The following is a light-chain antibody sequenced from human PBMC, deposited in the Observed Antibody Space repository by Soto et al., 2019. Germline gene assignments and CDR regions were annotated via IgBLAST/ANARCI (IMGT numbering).Light chain of an antibody. CDR1: QSVSSNF. CDR2: DAS. V-gene: IGKV3-20*01. Sequence: EIVLTQSPGTLSLSPGERATLSCRASQSVSSNFLAWYQQKPGQAPRLLIYDASTRATGIPDRFSGSGSGTDFTLTVSRLEPEDFVVYYCQQYGTSPSFGPGTKVDI. J-gene: IGKJ3*01. CDR3: QQYGTSPS.